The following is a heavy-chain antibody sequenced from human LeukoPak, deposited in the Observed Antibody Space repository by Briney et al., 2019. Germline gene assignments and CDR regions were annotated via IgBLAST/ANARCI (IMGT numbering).Heavy chain of an antibody. J-gene: IGHJ4*02. CDR1: GFSFTDYP. V-gene: IGHV3-48*02. Sequence: QPGGSLRPSCATSGFSFTDYPMNWVRQAPGKGLEWISNIRTTAEGAKYAYYADSVKGRVTISRDDGKNTLYLHMNSLRDDDTAVYYCATDQRYAFDYWGQGILVTVSS. D-gene: IGHD3-9*01. CDR2: IRTTAEGAKYA. CDR3: ATDQRYAFDY.